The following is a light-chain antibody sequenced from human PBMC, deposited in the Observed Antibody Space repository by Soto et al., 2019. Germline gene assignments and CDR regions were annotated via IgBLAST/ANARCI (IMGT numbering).Light chain of an antibody. CDR3: SSYSSISAYV. V-gene: IGLV2-14*01. CDR2: DVS. CDR1: SSDVGGYNY. J-gene: IGLJ1*01. Sequence: QSALTQPASVSGSPGQSITISCNGTSSDVGGYNYVSWYQQHPDKAPKLMIYDVSNRPSGVSNRFSGSKSGDTASLTISGLQAEDEADYYCSSYSSISAYVFGIGTKLTVL.